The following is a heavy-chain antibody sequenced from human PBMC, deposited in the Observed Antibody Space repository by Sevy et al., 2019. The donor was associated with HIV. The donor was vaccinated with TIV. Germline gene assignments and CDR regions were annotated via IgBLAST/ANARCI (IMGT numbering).Heavy chain of an antibody. V-gene: IGHV3-15*01. CDR1: GFTFSNAW. Sequence: GGSLRLSCAASGFTFSNAWMSWVRQAPGKGLEWVGRIKSKTDGGTTDYAAPVKGRFTISRDDSKNTLYLQMNSLKTEDTAVYYCTTAVRDIVVVPAAMPICWGQGTLVTVSS. J-gene: IGHJ4*02. CDR3: TTAVRDIVVVPAAMPIC. CDR2: IKSKTDGGTT. D-gene: IGHD2-2*01.